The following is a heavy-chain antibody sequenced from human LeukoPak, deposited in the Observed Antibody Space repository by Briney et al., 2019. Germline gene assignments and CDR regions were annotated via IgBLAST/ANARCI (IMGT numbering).Heavy chain of an antibody. V-gene: IGHV3-30-3*01. CDR1: GLTFSSYA. Sequence: GGSLRLSCAASGLTFSSYAMHWVRQAPGKGLEWVAVISYDGSNKYYADSVKGRFTISRDNSKNTLYLQMNSLRAEDTAVYYCASSAAAEEYYFAYWGQGTLVTVSS. J-gene: IGHJ4*02. CDR3: ASSAAAEEYYFAY. CDR2: ISYDGSNK. D-gene: IGHD6-13*01.